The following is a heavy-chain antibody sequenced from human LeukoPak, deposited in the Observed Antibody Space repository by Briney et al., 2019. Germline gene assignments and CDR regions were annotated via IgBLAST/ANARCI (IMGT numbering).Heavy chain of an antibody. V-gene: IGHV3-30*02. J-gene: IGHJ4*02. Sequence: GGSLRLSCSASGFILTNFGIQWVRQTPGKGLEWAAYIAYDSSTTYFGASVKGRFTISRDTSKNTVYLQMNSLRLEDTAVYFCAKDVRGDGHRYFDSWGQGTLVSVSS. CDR2: IAYDSSTT. D-gene: IGHD5-24*01. CDR3: AKDVRGDGHRYFDS. CDR1: GFILTNFG.